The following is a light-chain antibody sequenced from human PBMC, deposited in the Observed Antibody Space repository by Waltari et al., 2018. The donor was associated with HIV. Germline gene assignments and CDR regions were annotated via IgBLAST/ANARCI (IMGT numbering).Light chain of an antibody. CDR2: DNN. CDR3: GTWDSSLSAGL. Sequence: QSVLTQPPSVSAAPGQKVTISCSGSSSNIRDNYVSWYQQLPGTAPKLLIYDNNKRPSGIPDRFSASKSGTSATLGITGLQTGDEADYYCGTWDSSLSAGLFGGGTKLTVL. V-gene: IGLV1-51*01. CDR1: SSNIRDNY. J-gene: IGLJ2*01.